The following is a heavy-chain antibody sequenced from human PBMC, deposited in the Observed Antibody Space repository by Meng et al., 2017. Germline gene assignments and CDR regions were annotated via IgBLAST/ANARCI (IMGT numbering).Heavy chain of an antibody. V-gene: IGHV4-39*07. CDR2: IYYSGST. CDR3: ARVPYYGSGSYQYNWFDP. Sequence: LLRQGSGPGLVQPSATLSPTCTVLGGSISSSSYYWGWIRQPPGKGLEWIGSIYYSGSTYYNPSVKSRVTISVDTSKNQFSLKLSSVTAADTAVYYCARVPYYGSGSYQYNWFDPWGQGTLVTVSS. D-gene: IGHD3-10*01. J-gene: IGHJ5*02. CDR1: GGSISSSSYY.